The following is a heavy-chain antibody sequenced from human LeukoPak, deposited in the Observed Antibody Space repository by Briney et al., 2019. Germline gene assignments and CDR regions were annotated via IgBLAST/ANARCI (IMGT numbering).Heavy chain of an antibody. Sequence: SQTLSLTCNVSGDSISSGAYYWSWVRQRPGKALEWIGYIYHSGTTYYNPTLRSRVTISIDTSENQFSLRLTSVTAADTAVYYCARDSSVTAVPFDYWGRGTLVTVSS. CDR1: GDSISSGAYY. J-gene: IGHJ4*02. CDR2: IYHSGTT. D-gene: IGHD2-21*02. V-gene: IGHV4-31*03. CDR3: ARDSSVTAVPFDY.